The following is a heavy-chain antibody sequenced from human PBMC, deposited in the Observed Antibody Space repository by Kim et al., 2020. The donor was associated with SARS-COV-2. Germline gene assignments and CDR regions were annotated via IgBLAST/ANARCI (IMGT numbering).Heavy chain of an antibody. CDR3: AKDQDIVVVPAADNWFDP. J-gene: IGHJ5*02. Sequence: GGSLRLSCAASGFTFSSYAMSWVRQAPGKGLEWVSAISGSGGSTYYADSVKGRFTISRDNSKNTLYLQMNSLRAEDTAVYYCAKDQDIVVVPAADNWFDPWGQGTLVTVSS. CDR1: GFTFSSYA. V-gene: IGHV3-23*01. D-gene: IGHD2-2*01. CDR2: ISGSGGST.